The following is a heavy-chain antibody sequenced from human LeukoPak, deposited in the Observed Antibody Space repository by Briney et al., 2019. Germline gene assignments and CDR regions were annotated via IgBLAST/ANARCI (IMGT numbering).Heavy chain of an antibody. CDR1: GYTFTGYY. V-gene: IGHV1-2*02. J-gene: IGHJ4*02. CDR3: ARDLYNYGHLGPLHS. CDR2: INPNSGVT. D-gene: IGHD5-18*01. Sequence: ASVKVSCKASGYTFTGYYMHWVRQAPGQGLEWMGWINPNSGVTNYAQKFQGRVTMTRDTSISTAYMEVRSLRSDDTAVYYCARDLYNYGHLGPLHSWGQGTLVTVSS.